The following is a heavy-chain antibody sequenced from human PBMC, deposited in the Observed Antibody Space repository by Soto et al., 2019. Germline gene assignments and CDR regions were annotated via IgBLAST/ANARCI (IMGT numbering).Heavy chain of an antibody. D-gene: IGHD2-15*01. CDR3: ARAAPRYCSGGSCSYFDY. J-gene: IGHJ4*01. CDR1: GGSISNYY. CDR2: IPYSGGT. Sequence: SETLSLTCTVSGGSISNYYWSWIRQPPGKGLECIGYIPYSGGTYYNPSLKSRVTISVDTSKNLFSLKLNSVTAADTAMFYCARAAPRYCSGGSCSYFDYWGHGTLVTVSS. V-gene: IGHV4-59*01.